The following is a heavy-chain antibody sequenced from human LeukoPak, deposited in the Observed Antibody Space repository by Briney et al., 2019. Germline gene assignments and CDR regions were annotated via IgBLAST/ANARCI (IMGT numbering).Heavy chain of an antibody. CDR3: ARDLGYGDPPLANWFDP. V-gene: IGHV4-34*01. Sequence: KPSETLSLTCAVYGGSFSGYYWSWLRQPPGKGLEWIGEINHSGSTNYNPSLKSRVTISVDTSKNQLSLKLTSVTAADTAVYYCARDLGYGDPPLANWFDPWGQGTLVTVSS. D-gene: IGHD4-17*01. CDR2: INHSGST. J-gene: IGHJ5*02. CDR1: GGSFSGYY.